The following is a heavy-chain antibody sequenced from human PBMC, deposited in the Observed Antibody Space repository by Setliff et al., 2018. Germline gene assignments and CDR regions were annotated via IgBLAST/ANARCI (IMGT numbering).Heavy chain of an antibody. CDR3: ARINFYVSSGYYYAPDY. Sequence: AASVKVSCKASGYTFDTYGISWVRQAPGQGLEWVGWISPYNGDKNSAQKLQGRVTMTTDTSTSTAYMELRSLRSDDTAVYYCARINFYVSSGYYYAPDYWGQGTLVTVSS. CDR1: GYTFDTYG. CDR2: ISPYNGDK. V-gene: IGHV1-18*01. D-gene: IGHD3-22*01. J-gene: IGHJ4*02.